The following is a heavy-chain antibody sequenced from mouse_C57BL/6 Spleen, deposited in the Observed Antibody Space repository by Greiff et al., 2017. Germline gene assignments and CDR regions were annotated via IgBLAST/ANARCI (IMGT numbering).Heavy chain of an antibody. V-gene: IGHV1-15*01. CDR3: TREETRWYFDV. J-gene: IGHJ1*03. Sequence: QVQLQQSGAELVRPGASVTLSCKASGYTFTDYEMHWVKQTPVHGLEWIGAIDPETGGTAYNQKFKGKAILTADKSSSTAYMELRSLTSEDSAVYYCTREETRWYFDVWGTGTTVTVSS. CDR2: IDPETGGT. CDR1: GYTFTDYE.